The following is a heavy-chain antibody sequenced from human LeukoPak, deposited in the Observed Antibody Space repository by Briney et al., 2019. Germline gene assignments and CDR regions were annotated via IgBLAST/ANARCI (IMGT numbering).Heavy chain of an antibody. D-gene: IGHD1-26*01. CDR1: GGSISRYY. V-gene: IGHV4-59*01. Sequence: SETLSLTCTVSGGSISRYYWSWIRQPPGKGLEWIGYIYYSGSTNYNPSLKTRVTISVDTSKHQFPLTLSSVTAADTAVYYCARAGRADGAFDIWGQGTMVTVSS. CDR2: IYYSGST. J-gene: IGHJ3*02. CDR3: ARAGRADGAFDI.